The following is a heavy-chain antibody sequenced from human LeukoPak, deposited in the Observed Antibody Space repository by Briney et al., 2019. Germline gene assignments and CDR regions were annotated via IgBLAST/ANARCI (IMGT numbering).Heavy chain of an antibody. Sequence: KPSETLSLTCAVYGGSFSGYYWSWIRQPPGKGLEWIGKINHSGSTNYNPSLKSRVTISVDTSKNQFSLKLSSVTAADTAVYYCARTNSKKAYYYYYMDVWGKGTTVTVSS. CDR3: ARTNSKKAYYYYYMDV. CDR1: GGSFSGYY. D-gene: IGHD4-11*01. CDR2: INHSGST. V-gene: IGHV4-34*01. J-gene: IGHJ6*03.